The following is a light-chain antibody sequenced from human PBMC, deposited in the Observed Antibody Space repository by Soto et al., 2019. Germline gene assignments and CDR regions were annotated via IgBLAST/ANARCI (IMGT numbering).Light chain of an antibody. V-gene: IGLV1-44*01. CDR2: SYN. Sequence: QSVLTQPPSASGTPGQRVTISCSGSISNIGTTTVNWYQQLPGTAPKLLIYSYNQRPSGVPDRFSGSKSGTSASLAISGLQSEDEADYYCAAWDDSLSGVVFGGGTMLAVL. J-gene: IGLJ3*02. CDR3: AAWDDSLSGVV. CDR1: ISNIGTTT.